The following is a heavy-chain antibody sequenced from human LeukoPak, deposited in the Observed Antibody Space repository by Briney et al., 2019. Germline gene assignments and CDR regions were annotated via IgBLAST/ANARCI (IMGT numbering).Heavy chain of an antibody. CDR1: GFTFSSYG. J-gene: IGHJ4*02. D-gene: IGHD6-19*01. CDR2: ISYDGSNK. Sequence: PGGSLRLSCAASGFTFSSYGMHWVRQAPGKGLEWVAVISYDGSNKYYADSVKGRFTISRDNFKNTLYLEMNSLRTEDTAVYYCARPPSSSGWSAFDYWGQGALVTVSS. V-gene: IGHV3-30*03. CDR3: ARPPSSSGWSAFDY.